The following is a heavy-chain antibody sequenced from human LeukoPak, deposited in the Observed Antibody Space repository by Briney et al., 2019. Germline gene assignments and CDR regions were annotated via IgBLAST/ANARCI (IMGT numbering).Heavy chain of an antibody. Sequence: GGSLRLSCAASGFTFSAYGMHWVRQAPGKGLEWVSFIHFDARNTYYADSVEGRFTISRDDSTNTLFLLMNSLRTEDTATYYCARLEHSHDSSGFTADYWGQGTLVTVSS. CDR1: GFTFSAYG. J-gene: IGHJ4*02. V-gene: IGHV3-30*02. D-gene: IGHD3-22*01. CDR2: IHFDARNT. CDR3: ARLEHSHDSSGFTADY.